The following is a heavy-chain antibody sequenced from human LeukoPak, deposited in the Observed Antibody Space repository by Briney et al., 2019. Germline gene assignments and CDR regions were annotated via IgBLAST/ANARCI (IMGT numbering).Heavy chain of an antibody. CDR3: ARGGTLTEVYNHWYFDL. V-gene: IGHV4-59*12. D-gene: IGHD1-1*01. CDR1: GGSISGYY. Sequence: TETLSLTCTVSGGSISGYYWSWIRQPPGKRLEYIGYIHYSGRTDYNPSLKSRVTLSFDKSKKQFSVTLSSVTAADTAVYYCARGGTLTEVYNHWYFDLWGRGTPVTVSS. J-gene: IGHJ2*01. CDR2: IHYSGRT.